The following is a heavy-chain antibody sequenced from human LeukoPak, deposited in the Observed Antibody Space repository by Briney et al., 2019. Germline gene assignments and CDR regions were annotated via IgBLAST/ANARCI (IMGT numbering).Heavy chain of an antibody. V-gene: IGHV4-59*12. CDR3: ARVNEAYCGGDCFYFDY. CDR2: IYYSGNT. CDR1: GGSISGYY. Sequence: PSETLSLTCTVSGGSISGYYWSWIRQPPGKGLEWIGYIYYSGNTNYNPSLKSRVTISVDTSKNQFSLKLSSVTAADTAVYYCARVNEAYCGGDCFYFDYWGQGTLVTVSS. D-gene: IGHD2-21*01. J-gene: IGHJ4*02.